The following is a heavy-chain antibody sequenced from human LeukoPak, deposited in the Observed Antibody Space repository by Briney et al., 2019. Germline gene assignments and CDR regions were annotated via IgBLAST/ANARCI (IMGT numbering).Heavy chain of an antibody. J-gene: IGHJ4*02. Sequence: PSETLSLTCTVSGGSISSGDYYWSWIRQPPGKGLEWIGYIYYSGSTYYNPSLKSRVTISVDTSKDQFSLKLSSVTAADTAVYSCARDSTGNQNVQIDSSGWYFDYWGQGTLVTVSS. V-gene: IGHV4-30-4*08. CDR1: GGSISSGDYY. D-gene: IGHD6-19*01. CDR3: ARDSTGNQNVQIDSSGWYFDY. CDR2: IYYSGST.